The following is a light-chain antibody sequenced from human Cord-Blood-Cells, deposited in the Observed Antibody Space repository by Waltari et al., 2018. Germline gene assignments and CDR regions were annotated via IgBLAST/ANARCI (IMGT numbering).Light chain of an antibody. CDR2: WAS. V-gene: IGKV4-1*01. J-gene: IGKJ2*03. CDR1: QSVLYSSNNKNY. Sequence: DIVMTQSPDSLAVSLGGRATINCKSSQSVLYSSNNKNYLAWYQQKPGQPPKLLIYWASTRESGVPDRFSGSGSGTDFTLTISSLQAEYVAVYYCQQYYSTPYSFGQGTKLEIK. CDR3: QQYYSTPYS.